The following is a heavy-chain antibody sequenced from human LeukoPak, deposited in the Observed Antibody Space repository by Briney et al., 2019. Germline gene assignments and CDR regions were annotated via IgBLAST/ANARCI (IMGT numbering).Heavy chain of an antibody. D-gene: IGHD3-22*01. CDR2: IYTSGST. CDR3: ARDRYYYDSSGKFDY. V-gene: IGHV4-4*07. J-gene: IGHJ4*02. CDR1: GGSISSYY. Sequence: ASETLSLTCTVSGGSISSYYWSWIRQPAGKGLEWIGRIYTSGSTNYNPSLKSRVTMSVDTSKNQFSLKLSSVTAADTAVYYCARDRYYYDSSGKFDYWGQGTLVTVSS.